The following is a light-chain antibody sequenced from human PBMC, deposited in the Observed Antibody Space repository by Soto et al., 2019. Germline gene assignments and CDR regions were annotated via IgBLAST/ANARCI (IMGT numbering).Light chain of an antibody. J-gene: IGLJ1*01. CDR2: DVS. CDR3: SSYTSSSLYV. CDR1: SSDVGYSNY. Sequence: QSVLTQPASVSGSPGQSITISCTGTSSDVGYSNYVSWYQQLPGKAPKLMIYDVSDRPSGVSNHFSGSKSGSTASLTISGLQAEDEADYYCSSYTSSSLYVFGTGTKVTVL. V-gene: IGLV2-14*01.